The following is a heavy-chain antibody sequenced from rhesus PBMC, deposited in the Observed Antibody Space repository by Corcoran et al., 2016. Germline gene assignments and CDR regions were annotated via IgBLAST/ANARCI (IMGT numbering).Heavy chain of an antibody. CDR2: IYWDDDK. D-gene: IGHD3-3*01. V-gene: IGHV2-174*01. J-gene: IGHJ4*01. Sequence: QVTLTESGPALVKPTQTLTLTCPFSGFSISTSGMGVGWIRQPPGKALEWLALIYWDDDKYYSTSLKSRLTISKDTSKNQVVLTMTNMDPVDTATYYCARRDPTIFGLVIGGYYFDYWGQGVLVTVSS. CDR3: ARRDPTIFGLVIGGYYFDY. CDR1: GFSISTSGMG.